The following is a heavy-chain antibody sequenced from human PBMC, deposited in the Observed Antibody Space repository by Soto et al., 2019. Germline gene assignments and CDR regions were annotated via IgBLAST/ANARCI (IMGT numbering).Heavy chain of an antibody. CDR1: GGSISSYY. CDR2: VHYSGVT. CDR3: ARGPTNGGSSPDNWFDP. D-gene: IGHD6-6*01. V-gene: IGHV4-59*12. J-gene: IGHJ5*02. Sequence: SETLSLTCTVSGGSISSYYWSWIRQPPGKGLEWIGYVHYSGVTHYNPSLQSRVTISVDTSKNQFSLKLSSVTAADTAVYYCARGPTNGGSSPDNWFDPWGQGTLVTVSS.